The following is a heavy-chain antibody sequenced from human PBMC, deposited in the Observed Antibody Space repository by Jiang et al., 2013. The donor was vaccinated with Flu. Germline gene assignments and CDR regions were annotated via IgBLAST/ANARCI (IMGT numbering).Heavy chain of an antibody. J-gene: IGHJ5*02. CDR2: LYYSETT. CDR3: ARVTRXLRGIITYFDP. V-gene: IGHV4-59*01. CDR1: GDSISTYY. Sequence: GSGLVKPSETLSLTCSVSGDSISTYYWSWIRQSPGKGLEWIGHLYYSETTNYNPSLKSRVAISGDSSKNEFSLKLSSVTAADTAVYYCARVTRXLRGIITYFDPWGQGNPGHRLV. D-gene: IGHD3-10*01.